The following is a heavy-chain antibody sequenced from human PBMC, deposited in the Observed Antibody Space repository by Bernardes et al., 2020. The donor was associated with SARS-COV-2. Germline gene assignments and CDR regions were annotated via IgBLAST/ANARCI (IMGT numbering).Heavy chain of an antibody. CDR2: IYSGGYT. V-gene: IGHV3-53*01. CDR3: ARGGVNDAFDV. D-gene: IGHD2-8*01. J-gene: IGHJ3*01. CDR1: GFMASRYH. Sequence: GRPLRLSCAASGFMASRYHMTWVRTAPGKGLEWVSIIYSGGYTSYSDSVKGPFIISRGNSNNTLFLQMNCLRVEDTAVYFCARGGVNDAFDVWGQGTIGTVSS.